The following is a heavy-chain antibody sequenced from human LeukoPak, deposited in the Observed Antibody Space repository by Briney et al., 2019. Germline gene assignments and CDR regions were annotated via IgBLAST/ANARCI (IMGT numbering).Heavy chain of an antibody. CDR3: AREGLQWPGLSGWFDP. V-gene: IGHV4-59*01. J-gene: IGHJ5*02. CDR1: GGSISSYY. Sequence: PSETLSLTCTVSGGSISSYYWSWIRRPPGKGLEWIGYIYYSGSTNYNPSLKSRVTISVDASKNQFSLKLSSVTAADTAVYYCAREGLQWPGLSGWFDPWGQGTLVTVSS. D-gene: IGHD6-19*01. CDR2: IYYSGST.